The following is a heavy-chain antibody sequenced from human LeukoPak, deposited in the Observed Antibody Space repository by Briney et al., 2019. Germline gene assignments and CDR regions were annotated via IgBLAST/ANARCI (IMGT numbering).Heavy chain of an antibody. D-gene: IGHD3-22*01. J-gene: IGHJ4*02. V-gene: IGHV3-11*04. CDR2: ISSSGTTI. CDR1: GFTFTDFY. Sequence: GGSLRLSCAASGFTFTDFYMSWIRQAPGKGLEWVSYISSSGTTIYYADSVMGRFTISRDNAKNSLYLQMNSLRAEDTAVYYCYYDSSGSIGYWGQGTLVTVSS. CDR3: YYDSSGSIGY.